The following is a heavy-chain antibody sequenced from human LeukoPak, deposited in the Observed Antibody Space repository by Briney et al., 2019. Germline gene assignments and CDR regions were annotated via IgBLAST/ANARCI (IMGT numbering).Heavy chain of an antibody. J-gene: IGHJ5*02. CDR1: GGSFSGYY. D-gene: IGHD2-15*01. Sequence: PSETLSLTCAVYGGSFSGYYWSWIRQPPGKGLEWIGEINHSGSTNYNPSLKSRVTISVDTSKNQFSLKLSSVTAADTAVYYGARGLMVVAATGRWFDPWGQGTLVTVSS. CDR3: ARGLMVVAATGRWFDP. V-gene: IGHV4-34*01. CDR2: INHSGST.